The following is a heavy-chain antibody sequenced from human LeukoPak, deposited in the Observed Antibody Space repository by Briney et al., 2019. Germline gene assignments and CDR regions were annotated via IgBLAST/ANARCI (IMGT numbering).Heavy chain of an antibody. J-gene: IGHJ4*02. CDR1: GFTFSSYS. Sequence: GGSLRLSCAASGFTFSSYSMNWVRQAPGKGLECVSSISGSSSYIYYADSVKGRFTISRDNAKNSLYLQMNSLRAEDTAVYYCARDRVYYDSSASYFDYWGQGTLVTISS. CDR2: ISGSSSYI. D-gene: IGHD3-22*01. V-gene: IGHV3-21*01. CDR3: ARDRVYYDSSASYFDY.